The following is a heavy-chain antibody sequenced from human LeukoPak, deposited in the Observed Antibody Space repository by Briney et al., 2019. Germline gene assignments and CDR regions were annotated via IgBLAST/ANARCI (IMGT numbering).Heavy chain of an antibody. CDR2: MSGSGDSP. V-gene: IGHV3-23*01. CDR1: GFTFSSYA. D-gene: IGHD6-19*01. J-gene: IGHJ4*02. Sequence: GGSLRLSCAASGFTFSSYAMNWVRQAPGKGLEWVSGMSGSGDSPLYSDSVRGRFTISRDNSKSTLYLQMHSLRAEDTAIYYCAKDQRPRYTSGWYSFDYWGQGTLVTVSS. CDR3: AKDQRPRYTSGWYSFDY.